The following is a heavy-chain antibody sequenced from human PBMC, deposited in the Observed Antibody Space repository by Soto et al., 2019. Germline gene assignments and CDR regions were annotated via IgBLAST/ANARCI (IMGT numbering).Heavy chain of an antibody. D-gene: IGHD6-19*01. V-gene: IGHV1-18*01. J-gene: IGHJ3*02. CDR1: GYTFTSYG. CDR2: ISAYNGNT. Sequence: SSVKVSCKASGYTFTSYGISWVRQAPGQGLEWMGWISAYNGNTNYAQKLQGRVTMTTDTSTSTAYTELRSLRSDDTAVYYCARDSSGWYSPNDAFDIWGQGTMVTVSS. CDR3: ARDSSGWYSPNDAFDI.